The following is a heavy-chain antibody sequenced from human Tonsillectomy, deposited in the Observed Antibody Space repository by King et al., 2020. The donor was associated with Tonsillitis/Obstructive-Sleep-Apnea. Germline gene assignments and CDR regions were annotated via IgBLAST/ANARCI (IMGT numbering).Heavy chain of an antibody. CDR1: GFTFSSNA. V-gene: IGHV3-23*04. Sequence: VQLVESGGGLVQPGGSLRSSCAASGFTFSSNAMTWVRQAPGKGLEWVSAISGRGGSPYSADSVRGRLTIPRDNSKNTLYLQMNSLRAEDTAVYYCAKAPPSYYGSGSYYEDYYYYYMDVWGKGTTVTVS. CDR3: AKAPPSYYGSGSYYEDYYYYYMDV. D-gene: IGHD3-10*01. CDR2: ISGRGGSP. J-gene: IGHJ6*03.